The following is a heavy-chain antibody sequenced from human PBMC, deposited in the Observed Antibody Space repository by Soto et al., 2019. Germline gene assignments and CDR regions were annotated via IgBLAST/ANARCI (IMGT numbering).Heavy chain of an antibody. J-gene: IGHJ4*02. CDR1: GGTFSSYA. V-gene: IGHV1-69*01. CDR2: IIPIFGTA. D-gene: IGHD5-12*01. Sequence: QVQLVQSGAEVKKPGSSVKVSCKASGGTFSSYAISWVRQAPGQGLEWMGGIIPIFGTANYAQKFQGRVTITADESTSTAYMELNSLRSEDTAVYYCARVRDGYNQYYFDYWGQGTLVTVSS. CDR3: ARVRDGYNQYYFDY.